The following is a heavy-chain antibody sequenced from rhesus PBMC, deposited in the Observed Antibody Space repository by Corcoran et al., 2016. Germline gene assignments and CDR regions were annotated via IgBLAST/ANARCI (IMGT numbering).Heavy chain of an antibody. Sequence: QVQLQESGPGLVKASETLSLTCAVSGGSISDIYYWNWIRQPPGKGLGWIGNMYGTSGSTSYNHPLKSRVTNSKDTSKNQFSLKVTSVTAADTAVYYCARRRLAGPHFDYWGQGILVTVSS. D-gene: IGHD6-37*01. CDR2: MYGTSGST. V-gene: IGHV4S9*01. CDR1: GGSISDIYY. CDR3: ARRRLAGPHFDY. J-gene: IGHJ4*01.